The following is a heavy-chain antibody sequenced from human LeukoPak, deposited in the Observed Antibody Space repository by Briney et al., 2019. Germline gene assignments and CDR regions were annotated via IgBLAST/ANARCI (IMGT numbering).Heavy chain of an antibody. J-gene: IGHJ4*02. CDR3: ARDRIVGARWGDY. D-gene: IGHD1-26*01. CDR1: GFTFSSYS. CDR2: ISSSSSTI. Sequence: GGSLRLSGAASGFTFSSYSMNWVRQAPGKGLEWVSYISSSSSTIYYADSVKGRFTISRDNAKNSLYLQMNSLRAEDTAVYYCARDRIVGARWGDYWGQGTLVTVSS. V-gene: IGHV3-48*04.